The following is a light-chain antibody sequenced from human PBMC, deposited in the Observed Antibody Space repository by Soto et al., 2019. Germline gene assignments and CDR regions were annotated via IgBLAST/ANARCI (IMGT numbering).Light chain of an antibody. Sequence: DIQITQSPSTLSASVGDRVTITCRASHDISTYLAWYQQKPGKAAKLMIYEASTLQSGVPSGFSGSGSGTDFTLTINNLQPEDFASYFCQESYSTPLTFGGGTKV. CDR1: HDISTY. CDR3: QESYSTPLT. J-gene: IGKJ4*01. CDR2: EAS. V-gene: IGKV1-39*01.